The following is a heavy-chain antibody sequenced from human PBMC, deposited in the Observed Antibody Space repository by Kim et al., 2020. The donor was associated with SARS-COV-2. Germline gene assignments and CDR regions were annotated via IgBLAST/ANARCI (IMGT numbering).Heavy chain of an antibody. V-gene: IGHV3-74*01. D-gene: IGHD6-19*01. Sequence: GGSLRLSCAASGFTFSSYWMHWVRQAPGKGLVWVSRINSDGSSTSYADSVKGRFTISRDNAKNTLYLQMNSLRAEDTAVYYCARDIHADSSGWYNNYYYGMDVWGQGTTVTVSS. CDR3: ARDIHADSSGWYNNYYYGMDV. J-gene: IGHJ6*02. CDR1: GFTFSSYW. CDR2: INSDGSST.